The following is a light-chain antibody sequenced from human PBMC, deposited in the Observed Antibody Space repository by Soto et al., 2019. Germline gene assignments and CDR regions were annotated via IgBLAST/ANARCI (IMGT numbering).Light chain of an antibody. CDR3: QQYGYSPYT. V-gene: IGKV3-20*01. J-gene: IGKJ2*01. Sequence: IVLTQSPGTLSLSPGERATLSCRASQTITNNYLAWYQQKPGQPPRLLIYGASTRATGVPERFSGSGSGTDFSLTIFRLEPEDSAVFSCQQYGYSPYTFGQGSKLEIK. CDR1: QTITNNY. CDR2: GAS.